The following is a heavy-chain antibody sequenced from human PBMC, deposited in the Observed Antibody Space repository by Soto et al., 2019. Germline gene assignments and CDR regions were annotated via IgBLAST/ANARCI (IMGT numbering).Heavy chain of an antibody. V-gene: IGHV3-23*01. CDR2: SSGSGGST. D-gene: IGHD4-17*01. CDR3: AKAPYGGGCY. J-gene: IGHJ4*02. Sequence: EVQLLESGGGLVQPGGSLRLSCAASGFTFSSYAMSWVRQAPGKGLEWVSASSGSGGSTYYADSVKGRFTISRDNSNNPLYLQMNSLRSEDTAVYYCAKAPYGGGCYWGQGTLVTVSS. CDR1: GFTFSSYA.